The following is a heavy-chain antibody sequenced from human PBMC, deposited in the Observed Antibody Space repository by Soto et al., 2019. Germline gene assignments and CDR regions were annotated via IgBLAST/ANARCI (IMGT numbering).Heavy chain of an antibody. V-gene: IGHV3-11*01. CDR3: ASDPYYYASAY. D-gene: IGHD3-10*01. CDR1: GFTFRDHY. CDR2: ISGSGSTI. Sequence: QVHLVESGGGPVKPGGSLRLSCAASGFTFRDHYMTWIRQAPGKGLDWVAKISGSGSTIFYADSVEGRFTVSRDNAKNSVYLQMDSLRAEDTAVYYCASDPYYYASAYWGQGTLLTVSS. J-gene: IGHJ4*02.